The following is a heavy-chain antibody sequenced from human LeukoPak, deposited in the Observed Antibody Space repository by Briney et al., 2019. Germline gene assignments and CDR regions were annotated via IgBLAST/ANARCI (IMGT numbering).Heavy chain of an antibody. CDR1: GFTSSSYG. Sequence: PGRSLRLSCAASGFTSSSYGMHWVRQAPGKGLEWVAVIWYDGSNKYYADSVKGRFTISRDDSKNTLYLQMNSLRAEDTAVYYCAKCSTYYYDSSGYYYFDYWGQGTLVTVSS. CDR3: AKCSTYYYDSSGYYYFDY. D-gene: IGHD3-22*01. V-gene: IGHV3-33*06. J-gene: IGHJ4*02. CDR2: IWYDGSNK.